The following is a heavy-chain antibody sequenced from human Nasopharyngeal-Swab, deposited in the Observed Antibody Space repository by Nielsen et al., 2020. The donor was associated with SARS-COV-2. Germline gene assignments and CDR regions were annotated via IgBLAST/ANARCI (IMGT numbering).Heavy chain of an antibody. V-gene: IGHV3-53*01. CDR2: IYSGGST. CDR1: GFTVSSNY. Sequence: GESLKISCAASGFTVSSNYMSWVRQAPGKGLEWVSVIYSGGSTYYADSVKGRFTISRDNSKNTLYLQMNSLRAEDTAVYYCARGSYGQSGYYYYYMDVWGKGTTVTVSS. CDR3: ARGSYGQSGYYYYYMDV. J-gene: IGHJ6*03. D-gene: IGHD2-8*01.